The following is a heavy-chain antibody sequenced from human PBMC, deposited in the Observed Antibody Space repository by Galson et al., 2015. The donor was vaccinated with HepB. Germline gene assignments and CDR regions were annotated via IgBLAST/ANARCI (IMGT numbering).Heavy chain of an antibody. D-gene: IGHD2-15*01. CDR3: TRAGPTGGGTYYNGMDV. V-gene: IGHV3-21*01. J-gene: IGHJ6*02. CDR1: GFTFSTYS. Sequence: SLRLSCAASGFTFSTYSMNWVRQAPGKGLEWVSSISSSSSYIYYADSVKGRFTISRDNAKNSLYLQMNSLRAEDTAVYYCTRAGPTGGGTYYNGMDVWGQGTTVTVSS. CDR2: ISSSSSYI.